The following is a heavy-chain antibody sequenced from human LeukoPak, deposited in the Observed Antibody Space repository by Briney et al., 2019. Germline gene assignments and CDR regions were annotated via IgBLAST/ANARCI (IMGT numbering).Heavy chain of an antibody. Sequence: SETLSLTCAVYGGSFSGYYWSWIRQPPGKGLEWIGEINDSGSTNYNPSLKSRVTISVDTSKNQFSLKLSSVTAADTAVYYCARHGFGGITMVREVLRFDPWGQGTLVTVSS. V-gene: IGHV4-34*01. CDR1: GGSFSGYY. CDR3: ARHGFGGITMVREVLRFDP. J-gene: IGHJ5*02. D-gene: IGHD3-10*01. CDR2: INDSGST.